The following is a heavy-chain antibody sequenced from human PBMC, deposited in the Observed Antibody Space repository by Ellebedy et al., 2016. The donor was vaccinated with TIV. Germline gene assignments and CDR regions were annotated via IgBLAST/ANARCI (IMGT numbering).Heavy chain of an antibody. CDR3: ARDQSSAGDTAMVTWIDY. J-gene: IGHJ4*02. Sequence: GGSLRLSCAASGFTFDDSAMHWVRQAAGKGLEWVSGISWNSGSIGYADSVKGRFTISRDNSKNTLYLQMNSLRAEDTAVYYCARDQSSAGDTAMVTWIDYWGQGTLVTVSS. CDR1: GFTFDDSA. V-gene: IGHV3-9*01. D-gene: IGHD5-18*01. CDR2: ISWNSGSI.